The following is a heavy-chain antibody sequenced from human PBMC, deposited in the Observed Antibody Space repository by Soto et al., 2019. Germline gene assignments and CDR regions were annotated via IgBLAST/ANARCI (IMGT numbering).Heavy chain of an antibody. CDR2: INPSGGST. Sequence: ASVKVSCKASGYTFTSYYIHWVRQAPGQGLEWMGIINPSGGSTTYAQKFQGRVTMTRDTSTSTAYMELSSLRSEDTAVYYCARGRAPRDPLSFGFCIIGVCPETPYYYGYRDVGGKGTTVPVS. J-gene: IGHJ6*03. CDR3: ARGRAPRDPLSFGFCIIGVCPETPYYYGYRDV. V-gene: IGHV1-46*01. D-gene: IGHD2-8*01. CDR1: GYTFTSYY.